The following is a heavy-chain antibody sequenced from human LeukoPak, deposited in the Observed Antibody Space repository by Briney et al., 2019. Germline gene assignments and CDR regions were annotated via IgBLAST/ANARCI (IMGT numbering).Heavy chain of an antibody. V-gene: IGHV4-61*02. CDR2: IYTSGST. CDR3: ASPTIRGGDAFDI. CDR1: GGSISSGSYY. J-gene: IGHJ3*02. Sequence: SETLSLTCTVSGGSISSGSYYWSWIRQPAGKGLEWIRRIYTSGSTNYNPSLKSRVTISVDTSKNQFSLKLSSVTAADTAVYYCASPTIRGGDAFDIWGQGTMVTVSS. D-gene: IGHD3-10*01.